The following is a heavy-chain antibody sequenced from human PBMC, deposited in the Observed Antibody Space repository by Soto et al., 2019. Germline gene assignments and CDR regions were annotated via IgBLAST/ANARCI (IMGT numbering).Heavy chain of an antibody. J-gene: IGHJ4*02. D-gene: IGHD6-19*01. CDR2: ISWNSGSI. V-gene: IGHV3-9*01. CDR1: GFTFDDYA. Sequence: EVQLVESGGGLVQPGRSLRLSCAASGFTFDDYAMHWVRQAPGKGLEWVSGISWNSGSIGYADSVKGRFTISRDNAKNSLYLQMNSLRAEDTALYYCAKDIGAGSGWYDGGDYWGQGTLVTVSS. CDR3: AKDIGAGSGWYDGGDY.